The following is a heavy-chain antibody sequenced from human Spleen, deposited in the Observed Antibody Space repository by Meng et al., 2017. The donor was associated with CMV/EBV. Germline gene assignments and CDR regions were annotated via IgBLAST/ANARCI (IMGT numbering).Heavy chain of an antibody. CDR2: ISYDGSNK. Sequence: SCAASGFFFNRYTLPWVRQAPGKGLEWVALISYDGSNKQYADSVKGRFTISRDNSKNTLYLQMNSLRAEDTAVFYCARYDHLLLNDYWGQGTLVTVSS. V-gene: IGHV3-30-3*01. J-gene: IGHJ4*02. D-gene: IGHD3-10*01. CDR1: GFFFNRYT. CDR3: ARYDHLLLNDY.